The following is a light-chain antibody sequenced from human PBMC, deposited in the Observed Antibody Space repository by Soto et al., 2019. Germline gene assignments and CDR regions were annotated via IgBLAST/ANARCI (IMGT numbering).Light chain of an antibody. CDR1: SSDVGGYNY. CDR2: DVS. Sequence: QSALTQPASVAGSPGQSITISCTGTSSDVGGYNYVSWYQQHPGKAPKLMIYDVSNRLSGVSNRFSGSKSGNTASLTISGLQAEDEADYYCSSYTSSSTYVVFGGGTKRTVL. CDR3: SSYTSSSTYVV. J-gene: IGLJ2*01. V-gene: IGLV2-14*01.